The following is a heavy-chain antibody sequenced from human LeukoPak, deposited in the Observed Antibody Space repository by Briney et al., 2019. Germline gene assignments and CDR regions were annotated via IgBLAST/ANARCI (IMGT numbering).Heavy chain of an antibody. CDR2: ITWNSDDM. CDR1: GFSFEAYG. Sequence: GGSLRLSCAASGFSFEAYGMYWVRQAPGKGLEWVSGITWNSDDMAYADSVKGRFTISRDNAKNCLYLQMNSLTVEGTALYYCTRVTSWRTGFDYWGQGTLVTVSS. CDR3: TRVTSWRTGFDY. J-gene: IGHJ4*02. D-gene: IGHD1-1*01. V-gene: IGHV3-9*01.